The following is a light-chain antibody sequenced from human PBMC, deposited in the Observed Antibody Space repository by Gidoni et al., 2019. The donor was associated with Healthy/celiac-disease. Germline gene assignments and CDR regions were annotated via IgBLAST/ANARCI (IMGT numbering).Light chain of an antibody. Sequence: EIVTTQSPATLSVSPGERATLACRASQRVSSNLAWYQQKPGQAPRLLIYGASTRATGIPARFSGSGSGTEFTLTISSLQSEDFAVYYCQQYNNWPPLTFGGXTKVEIK. V-gene: IGKV3-15*01. CDR3: QQYNNWPPLT. CDR2: GAS. CDR1: QRVSSN. J-gene: IGKJ4*01.